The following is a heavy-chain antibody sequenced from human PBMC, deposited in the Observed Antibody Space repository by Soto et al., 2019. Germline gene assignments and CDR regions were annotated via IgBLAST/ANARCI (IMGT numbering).Heavy chain of an antibody. CDR1: GFTFSDYY. J-gene: IGHJ4*02. CDR3: ARIGAQWPDFDY. D-gene: IGHD6-19*01. Sequence: ESGGGLVKPGGSLRLSCAASGFTFSDYYMSWIRQAPGKGLEWVSYISSSSSYTNYADSVKGRFTISRDTAKNSLYLQMNSLRAEDTAVYYCARIGAQWPDFDYWGQGTLVTVSS. CDR2: ISSSSSYT. V-gene: IGHV3-11*06.